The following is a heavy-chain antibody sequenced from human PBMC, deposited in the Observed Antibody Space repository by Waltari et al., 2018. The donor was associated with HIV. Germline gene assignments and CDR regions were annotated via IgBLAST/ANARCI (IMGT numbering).Heavy chain of an antibody. CDR2: VYPADSDT. J-gene: IGHJ3*02. Sequence: EVQLVQSGAEVKKPGDSLKISCQASGYSFTSYWVGWVRQPAENGLEWMGIVYPADSDTTYNPSFRGQVTISVDTSVNTAYLQWGRLKASDSAIYFCARRLVGADAFEIWGQGTVVIVSS. CDR3: ARRLVGADAFEI. D-gene: IGHD1-26*01. V-gene: IGHV5-51*03. CDR1: GYSFTSYW.